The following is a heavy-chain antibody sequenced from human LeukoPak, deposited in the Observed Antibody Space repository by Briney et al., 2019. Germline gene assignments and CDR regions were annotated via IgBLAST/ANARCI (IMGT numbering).Heavy chain of an antibody. V-gene: IGHV4-4*07. CDR2: IYTSGNT. CDR1: GGSISSYY. D-gene: IGHD3-10*01. CDR3: ARVWVGTGSGSYYGYMDV. Sequence: SETLSLTCTVSGGSISSYYWSWIRQPAGKGLEWIGRIYTSGNTNYNPSLKSRVTMSVDTSKNQFSLKLSSVTAADTAVYYCARVWVGTGSGSYYGYMDVWGKGTTVTISS. J-gene: IGHJ6*03.